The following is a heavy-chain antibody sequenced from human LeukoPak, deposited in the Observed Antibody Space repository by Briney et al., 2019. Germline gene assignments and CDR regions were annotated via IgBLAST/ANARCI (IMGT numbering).Heavy chain of an antibody. V-gene: IGHV3-30*04. CDR1: GFTFSSYA. Sequence: GGSLRLSCAASGFTFSSYAMHWVRQAPGKGLEWVAVISYDGSNKYYADSVKGRFTISRDNSKNTLYLQMNSLRAEDTAVYYCAKDLTTVTSQGDYWGQGTLVTVSS. J-gene: IGHJ4*02. CDR2: ISYDGSNK. D-gene: IGHD4-17*01. CDR3: AKDLTTVTSQGDY.